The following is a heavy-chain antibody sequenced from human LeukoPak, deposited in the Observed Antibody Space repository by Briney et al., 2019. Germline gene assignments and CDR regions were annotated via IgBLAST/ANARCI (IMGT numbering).Heavy chain of an antibody. V-gene: IGHV4-34*01. J-gene: IGHJ2*01. D-gene: IGHD6-6*01. CDR3: ARRRQYDSSLFWNFDL. Sequence: SGTLSLTCAVYGGSFSGYYWSWIRQSPGKGLEWIGEINHSGITNYNPSLKSRVTISVDTSKNQFSLKLNSVTAADTAVYYCARRRQYDSSLFWNFDLWGRGTLVTVSS. CDR2: INHSGIT. CDR1: GGSFSGYY.